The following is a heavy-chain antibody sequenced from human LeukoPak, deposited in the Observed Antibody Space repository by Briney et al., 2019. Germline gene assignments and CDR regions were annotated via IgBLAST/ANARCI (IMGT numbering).Heavy chain of an antibody. CDR3: ARDGSGVATIGAAAGTGEIDY. CDR2: IYHSGST. J-gene: IGHJ4*02. V-gene: IGHV4-38-2*02. Sequence: SETLSLTCTVSGYSISSGYYWGWIRQPPGKGLEWIGSIYHSGSTYYNPSLKSRVTISVDTSKNQFSLKLSSVTAADTAVYYCARDGSGVATIGAAAGTGEIDYWGQGTLVTVSS. CDR1: GYSISSGYY. D-gene: IGHD6-13*01.